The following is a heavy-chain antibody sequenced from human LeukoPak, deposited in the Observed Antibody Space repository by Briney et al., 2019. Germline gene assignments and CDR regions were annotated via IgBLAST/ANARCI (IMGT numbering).Heavy chain of an antibody. J-gene: IGHJ6*03. CDR3: ARDQYYYGSGSLYMDV. V-gene: IGHV4-61*02. D-gene: IGHD3-10*01. CDR1: GGSIRSGSYY. CDR2: IHTSGST. Sequence: SETLSLTCTVSGGSIRSGSYYWSWIRQPAGKGLEWIGRIHTSGSTKYNPSLKSRVTMSVDTSKNQFSLKLSSVTAADTAVHYCARDQYYYGSGSLYMDVWGKGTTVTISS.